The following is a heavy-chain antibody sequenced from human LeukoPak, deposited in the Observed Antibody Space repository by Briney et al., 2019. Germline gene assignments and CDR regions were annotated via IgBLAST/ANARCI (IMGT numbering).Heavy chain of an antibody. Sequence: GGSLRLSCAASGFTFSSYGMHWVRQAPGKGLEWVAFIRYDGSNKYYADSVKGRFTISRDNSKNTLYMQMNSLRAEDTAVYYCAKDLYDSSGPPFDYWGQGTLVTVSS. J-gene: IGHJ4*02. CDR3: AKDLYDSSGPPFDY. CDR2: IRYDGSNK. D-gene: IGHD3-22*01. V-gene: IGHV3-30*02. CDR1: GFTFSSYG.